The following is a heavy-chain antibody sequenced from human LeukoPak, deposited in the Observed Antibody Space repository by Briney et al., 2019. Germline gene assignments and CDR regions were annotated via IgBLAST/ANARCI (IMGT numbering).Heavy chain of an antibody. Sequence: GGSLRLSCAASGFTFNSYSMSWVRQAPGKGLGWVSAISGSGGSTYYADSVKGRFTISRDNSKNTLYLQMNSLRAEDTAVYYCAKDRTSGWPDAFDVWGQGTMVTVSS. D-gene: IGHD6-19*01. CDR3: AKDRTSGWPDAFDV. J-gene: IGHJ3*01. CDR2: ISGSGGST. V-gene: IGHV3-23*01. CDR1: GFTFNSYS.